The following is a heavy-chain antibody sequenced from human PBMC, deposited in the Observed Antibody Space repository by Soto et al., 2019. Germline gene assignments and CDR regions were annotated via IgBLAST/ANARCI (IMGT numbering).Heavy chain of an antibody. CDR1: GFVSNDYD. D-gene: IGHD2-21*01. J-gene: IGHJ5*02. V-gene: IGHV3-30*03. Sequence: QVQLAESGGGVVQPGRSLRLSCATSGFVSNDYDIHWVRQAPGKGLAWLGSISYDGSNKYYADSVKGRFTISRDNSKNTLSLQINSLGAEDTAVYYCSRGIKGGLDAWGPGTLVTVSS. CDR2: ISYDGSNK. CDR3: SRGIKGGLDA.